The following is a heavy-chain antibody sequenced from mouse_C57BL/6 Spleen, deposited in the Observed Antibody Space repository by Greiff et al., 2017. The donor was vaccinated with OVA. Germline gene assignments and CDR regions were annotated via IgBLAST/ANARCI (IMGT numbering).Heavy chain of an antibody. J-gene: IGHJ2*01. CDR1: GYTFTEYT. Sequence: VKLMESGAELVKPGASVKLSCKASGYTFTEYTIHWVKQRSGQGLEWIGWFYPGSGSIKYNEKFKDKATLTADKSSSTVYMELSRLTSEDSAVYFCARHEDPTGTFDYWGQGTTLTVSS. CDR3: ARHEDPTGTFDY. V-gene: IGHV1-62-2*01. CDR2: FYPGSGSI. D-gene: IGHD4-1*02.